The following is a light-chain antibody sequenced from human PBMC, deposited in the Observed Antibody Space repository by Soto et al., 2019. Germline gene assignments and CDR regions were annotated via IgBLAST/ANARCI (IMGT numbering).Light chain of an antibody. CDR2: EVS. V-gene: IGLV2-8*01. CDR3: SSYAGSRDVV. CDR1: SSDVGGYNY. Sequence: QSALTQPPSASGSPGQSVTISCTGTSSDVGGYNYVSWYQQHPDKAPKLMIYEVSKRPSGVPDRFSGSKSGNTASLTVSGLQAEDEADYYCSSYAGSRDVVFGGGTQLTVL. J-gene: IGLJ2*01.